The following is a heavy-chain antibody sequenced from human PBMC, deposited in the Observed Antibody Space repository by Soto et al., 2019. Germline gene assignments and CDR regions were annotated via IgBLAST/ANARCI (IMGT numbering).Heavy chain of an antibody. CDR2: ISAYNGNT. Sequence: GALLNRSWKXSVYAFTSDGISWGRQAPGQGLEWMGWISAYNGNTNYAQKLQGRVTMTTDTSTSTAYMELRSLRSDDTAVYYCARDYVVVVVAATRPAGYYYGMDVWGQGTTVTVSS. D-gene: IGHD2-15*01. CDR3: ARDYVVVVVAATRPAGYYYGMDV. CDR1: VYAFTSDG. J-gene: IGHJ6*02. V-gene: IGHV1-18*04.